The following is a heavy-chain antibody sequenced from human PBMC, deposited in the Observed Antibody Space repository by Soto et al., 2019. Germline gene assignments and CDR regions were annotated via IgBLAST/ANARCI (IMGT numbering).Heavy chain of an antibody. CDR2: INPNTGGT. CDR3: AKKSMRGGFLAYDLDY. J-gene: IGHJ4*02. D-gene: IGHD2-15*01. V-gene: IGHV1-2*02. CDR1: GYTLTTYY. Sequence: GASVKVSCKASGYTLTTYYIHWVRQAPGQGPEGMGWINPNTGGTNYSQGFQGRVTMTRDTSISTAYLELSSLGSDDTAVYFCAKKSMRGGFLAYDLDYWGQGTLVTVSS.